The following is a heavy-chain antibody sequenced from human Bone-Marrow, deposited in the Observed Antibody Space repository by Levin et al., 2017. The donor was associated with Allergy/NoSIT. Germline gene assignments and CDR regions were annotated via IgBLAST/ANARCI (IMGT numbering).Heavy chain of an antibody. Sequence: GGSLRLSCAASGFTFSNAWMSWVRQAPGKGLEWVGRIKSKTDGGTTDYAAPVKGRFTISRDDSKNTLYLQMNSLKTEDTAVYYCTTDWSDSAMIVVVSRGYIWGQGTMVTVSS. V-gene: IGHV3-15*01. J-gene: IGHJ3*02. D-gene: IGHD3-22*01. CDR3: TTDWSDSAMIVVVSRGYI. CDR2: IKSKTDGGTT. CDR1: GFTFSNAW.